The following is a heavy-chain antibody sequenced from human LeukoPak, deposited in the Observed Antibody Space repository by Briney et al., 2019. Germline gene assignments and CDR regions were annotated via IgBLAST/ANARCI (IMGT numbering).Heavy chain of an antibody. J-gene: IGHJ6*02. D-gene: IGHD3-22*01. CDR3: ARCYYYDSSGYYYYGMDV. CDR2: ISAYNGNT. V-gene: IGHV1-18*01. Sequence: ASVKVSCKASGYTFTSYGISWVRQAPGQGLEWMGWISAYNGNTKYAQKLQGRVTMTTDTSTSTAYMELRSLRSDDTAVYYCARCYYYDSSGYYYYGMDVWGQGTTVTASS. CDR1: GYTFTSYG.